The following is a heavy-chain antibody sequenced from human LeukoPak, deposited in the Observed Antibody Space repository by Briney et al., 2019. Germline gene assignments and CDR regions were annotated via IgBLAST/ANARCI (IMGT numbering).Heavy chain of an antibody. Sequence: SETLSLTCTVSGGSISSYYWSWIRQPAGKGLEWIGRIHTSGSTNYNPSPKSRVTMSVDTSKNQFSLKLSSVTAADTAVYYCARAPPGGIYYYYMDVWGKGTTVTVSS. D-gene: IGHD3-16*01. J-gene: IGHJ6*03. CDR1: GGSISSYY. CDR3: ARAPPGGIYYYYMDV. V-gene: IGHV4-4*07. CDR2: IHTSGST.